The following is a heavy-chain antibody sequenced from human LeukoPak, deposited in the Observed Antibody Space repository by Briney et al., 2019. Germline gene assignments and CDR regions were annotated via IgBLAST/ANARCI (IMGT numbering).Heavy chain of an antibody. Sequence: SETLSLTCTVSGGSISSGSYYWSWIRQPAGKGLEWIGRIYTSGSTNYNPSLKSRVTISVDTSKNQFSLKLGSVTAADTAVYYCARDKYYYGSGSYYSDYYYYYMDVWGKGTTVTISS. CDR3: ARDKYYYGSGSYYSDYYYYYMDV. CDR1: GGSISSGSYY. D-gene: IGHD3-10*01. J-gene: IGHJ6*03. V-gene: IGHV4-61*02. CDR2: IYTSGST.